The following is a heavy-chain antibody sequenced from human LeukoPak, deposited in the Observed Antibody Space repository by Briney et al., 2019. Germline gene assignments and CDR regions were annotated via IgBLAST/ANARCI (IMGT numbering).Heavy chain of an antibody. CDR1: GYSLSSYA. Sequence: ASVKVSCKASGYSLSSYAMNWVRQAPGQGLERMGWINTNSGNPTYAQGFTGRFVFSLDTSVSTAYLQISSLKAEDTAVYYCARGVGGVIDYYFDYWGQGTLVTVSS. CDR3: ARGVGGVIDYYFDY. D-gene: IGHD3-16*02. V-gene: IGHV7-4-1*02. CDR2: INTNSGNP. J-gene: IGHJ4*02.